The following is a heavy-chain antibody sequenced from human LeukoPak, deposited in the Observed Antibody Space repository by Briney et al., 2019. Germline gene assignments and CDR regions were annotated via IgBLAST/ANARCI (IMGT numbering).Heavy chain of an antibody. V-gene: IGHV3-74*01. CDR3: ARGTAATAGIDY. Sequence: PGGSLRLSCAASEFTFGDYLMHWVRQVPGKGLVWVSHINTDGSSPTYGDSAKGRFTVSRDNAKNTLFLQMNRLRVEDTAVYYCARGTAATAGIDYWGQGTLVTVSS. CDR1: EFTFGDYL. J-gene: IGHJ4*02. D-gene: IGHD6-13*01. CDR2: INTDGSSP.